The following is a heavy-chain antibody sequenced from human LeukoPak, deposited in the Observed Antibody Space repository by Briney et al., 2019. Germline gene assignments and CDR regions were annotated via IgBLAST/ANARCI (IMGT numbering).Heavy chain of an antibody. Sequence: RGSLRLSCAASGLTFSRYDLSWVRQAPGKGLECDSTISRTVTTTYYADSVKGRFTISRDNSKNTLYLQMNDLRADDTAVYYCVKKGQADDDGKPDWGQGTLVTVSS. CDR2: ISRTVTTT. J-gene: IGHJ4*02. CDR3: VKKGQADDDGKPD. CDR1: GLTFSRYD. V-gene: IGHV3-23*05. D-gene: IGHD1-1*01.